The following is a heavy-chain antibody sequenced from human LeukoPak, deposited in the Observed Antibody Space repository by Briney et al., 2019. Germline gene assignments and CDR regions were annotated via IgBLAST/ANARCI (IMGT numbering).Heavy chain of an antibody. CDR1: GGSISSGSYY. V-gene: IGHV4-61*09. CDR2: IYESGNT. Sequence: PSQTLSLTCTVSGGSISSGSYYWSWIRQPAGKGLEWIGHIYESGNTYYNPSLKSRVTISVDTSKNQFTLKLSSVTAADTAVYYCARSEPTGDLIDYWGQGTLVTVSS. CDR3: ARSEPTGDLIDY. J-gene: IGHJ4*02. D-gene: IGHD7-27*01.